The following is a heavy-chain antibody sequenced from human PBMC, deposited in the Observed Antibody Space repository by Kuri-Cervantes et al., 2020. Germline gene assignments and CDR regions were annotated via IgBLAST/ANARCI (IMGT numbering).Heavy chain of an antibody. CDR1: GFTFSSYW. CDR2: IKQDGSEK. D-gene: IGHD3-3*01. CDR3: ARDREWLLWYFDY. J-gene: IGHJ4*02. Sequence: GGSLRLSCAASGFTFSSYWMSWVRQAPGKGLEWVANIKQDGSEKYYVDSVKGRFTISRDNAKSSLYLQMNSLRAEDTAVYYCARDREWLLWYFDYWGQGTLVTVSS. V-gene: IGHV3-7*01.